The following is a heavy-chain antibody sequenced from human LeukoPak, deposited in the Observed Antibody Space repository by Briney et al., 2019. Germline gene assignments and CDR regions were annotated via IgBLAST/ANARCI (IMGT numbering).Heavy chain of an antibody. J-gene: IGHJ3*02. CDR3: ARDWDYYDSSGYYYVCAFDI. D-gene: IGHD3-22*01. V-gene: IGHV3-21*01. CDR1: GFTFSSYS. Sequence: PGGSLRLSCAASGFTFSSYSMNWVRQAPGKGLEWVSSISSSSSYMYYADSVKGRFTISRDNAKNSLYLQMNSLRAEDTAVYYCARDWDYYDSSGYYYVCAFDIWGQGTMVTVSS. CDR2: ISSSSSYM.